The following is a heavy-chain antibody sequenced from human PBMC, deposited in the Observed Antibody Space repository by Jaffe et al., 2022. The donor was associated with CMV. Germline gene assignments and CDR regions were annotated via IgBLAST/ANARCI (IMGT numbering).Heavy chain of an antibody. Sequence: QVQLQQWGAGLLKPSETLSLTCAVYGGSFSGYYWSWIRQPPGKGLEWIGEINHSGSTNYNPSLKSRVTISVDTSKNQFSLKLSSVTAADTAVYYCARGHSGYDSHTDPKRGYFDYWGQGTLVTVSS. CDR3: ARGHSGYDSHTDPKRGYFDY. CDR2: INHSGST. CDR1: GGSFSGYY. V-gene: IGHV4-34*01. D-gene: IGHD5-12*01. J-gene: IGHJ4*02.